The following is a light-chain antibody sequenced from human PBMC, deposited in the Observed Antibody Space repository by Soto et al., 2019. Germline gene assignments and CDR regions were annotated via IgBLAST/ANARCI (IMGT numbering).Light chain of an antibody. CDR2: GAS. V-gene: IGKV3-20*01. CDR1: QSVSSSY. Sequence: EIVLTQSPGTLSLSPGERATLSGRASQSVSSSYLAWYQQKPGQSPRLLIYGASSRATGDPDRFSGSGSGTEFTLTISRLEPEDFAVYYWQQYGSSRFTFGPGTNVDIK. CDR3: QQYGSSRFT. J-gene: IGKJ3*01.